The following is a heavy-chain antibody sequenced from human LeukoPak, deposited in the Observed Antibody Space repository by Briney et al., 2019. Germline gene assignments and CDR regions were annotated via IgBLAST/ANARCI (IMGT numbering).Heavy chain of an antibody. J-gene: IGHJ4*02. D-gene: IGHD3-16*01. Sequence: GRSLRLSCASSGFTFSSYAMHWVRQPPAKGLVWVAVISYDGSNKYYTDSVKDRFTISRDNSKHTLYLQMNSLSAEDTAVYYCAKAEGEHFDYWGQGTLVTVSS. CDR1: GFTFSSYA. CDR3: AKAEGEHFDY. V-gene: IGHV3-30-3*01. CDR2: ISYDGSNK.